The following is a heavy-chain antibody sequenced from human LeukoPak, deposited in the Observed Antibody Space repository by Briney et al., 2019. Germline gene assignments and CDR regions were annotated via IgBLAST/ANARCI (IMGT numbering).Heavy chain of an antibody. CDR1: DGSISSGDYY. Sequence: PSETLSLTCSVSDGSISSGDYYWTWIRQPAGRGLEWIGRLSANGDTYYNPSLRSRVTLTVDTSKNQFLLTLRSVTAADTAVYYCARGGEVGPYYYYMDVWGKGTTVTVSS. CDR2: LSANGDT. J-gene: IGHJ6*03. V-gene: IGHV4-61*02. CDR3: ARGGEVGPYYYYMDV. D-gene: IGHD3-10*01.